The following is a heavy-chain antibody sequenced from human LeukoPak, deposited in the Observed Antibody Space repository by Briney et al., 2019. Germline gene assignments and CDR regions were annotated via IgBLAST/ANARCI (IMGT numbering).Heavy chain of an antibody. Sequence: SVKVSCKASGGTFSSYAISWVRQAPGQGLEWMGGIIPIFGTANYAQKFQGRVTITADESTSTAYMELSRLRSDDTAVYYCAKRSITAQYYFDYWGQGTLVTVSS. D-gene: IGHD6-6*01. CDR3: AKRSITAQYYFDY. J-gene: IGHJ4*02. CDR2: IIPIFGTA. V-gene: IGHV1-69*01. CDR1: GGTFSSYA.